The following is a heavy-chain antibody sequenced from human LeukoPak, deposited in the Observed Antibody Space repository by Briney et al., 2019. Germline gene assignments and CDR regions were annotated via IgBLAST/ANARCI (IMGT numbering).Heavy chain of an antibody. CDR2: MNPNSGNT. J-gene: IGHJ4*02. CDR3: ARDNTISGHYEVGY. CDR1: GYTFTSYD. D-gene: IGHD3-3*01. Sequence: ASVKVSCKASGYTFTSYDINWVRQATGQGLEWMGWMNPNSGNTGYAQKFQGRVTMTRNTSISTAYMELSSLRAEDTAVYYCARDNTISGHYEVGYWGQGTLVTVSS. V-gene: IGHV1-8*01.